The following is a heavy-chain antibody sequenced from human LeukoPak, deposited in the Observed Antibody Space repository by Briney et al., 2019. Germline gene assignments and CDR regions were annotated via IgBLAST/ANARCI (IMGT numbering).Heavy chain of an antibody. CDR2: INPNSGGT. CDR3: ARDPPTNVEFDC. CDR1: GYTFTGYY. J-gene: IGHJ4*02. Sequence: VASVKVSCKASGYTFTGYYMHWVRQAPGQGLEWMGWINPNSGGTNYAQKFQGRVTMTRDTSISTAYMELSRLTSDDTAVYYCARDPPTNVEFDCWGQGTLVTVSS. V-gene: IGHV1-2*02.